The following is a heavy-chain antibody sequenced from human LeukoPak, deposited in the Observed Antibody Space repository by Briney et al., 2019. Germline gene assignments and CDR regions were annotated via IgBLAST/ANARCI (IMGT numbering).Heavy chain of an antibody. Sequence: PSQTLSLTCAVSGGSISSGGYSWSWIRQPPGKGLEWIGYIYYSGSTYYNPSLKSRVTISVDTSKNQFSLKLSSVTAADTAVYYCARGGDRRSFPPRGWFDPWGQGTLVTVSS. CDR3: ARGGDRRSFPPRGWFDP. J-gene: IGHJ5*02. D-gene: IGHD5-18*01. CDR1: GGSISSGGYS. V-gene: IGHV4-30-4*07. CDR2: IYYSGST.